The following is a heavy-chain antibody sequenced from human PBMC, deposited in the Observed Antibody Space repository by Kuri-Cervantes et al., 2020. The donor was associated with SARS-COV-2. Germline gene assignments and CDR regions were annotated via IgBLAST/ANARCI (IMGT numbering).Heavy chain of an antibody. V-gene: IGHV4-4*07. D-gene: IGHD3-22*01. J-gene: IGHJ4*02. CDR2: IYTSGST. Sequence: ESLKISCTVSGGSISSYYWSWIRQPAGKGLEWIGRIYTSGSTNYNPSLKSRVTISVDTSKNQFSLKLSSVTAADTAVYYCARANYYYDSSGWGCYFDYWGQGTLVTVSS. CDR3: ARANYYYDSSGWGCYFDY. CDR1: GGSISSYY.